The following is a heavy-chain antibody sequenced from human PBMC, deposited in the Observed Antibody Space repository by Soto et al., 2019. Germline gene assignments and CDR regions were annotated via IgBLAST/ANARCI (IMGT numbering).Heavy chain of an antibody. J-gene: IGHJ4*02. CDR1: GFTVSSNY. CDR2: IYNGGST. V-gene: IGHV3-66*01. Sequence: GGSLRLSCAASGFTVSSNYMSWVRQAPGKGLEWVSVIYNGGSTYYADSVKGRFTISRDNSKNTLYLQMNSLRAEDTAVYYCAKDHGGQVYYFDYWGQGTLVTVSS. D-gene: IGHD2-15*01. CDR3: AKDHGGQVYYFDY.